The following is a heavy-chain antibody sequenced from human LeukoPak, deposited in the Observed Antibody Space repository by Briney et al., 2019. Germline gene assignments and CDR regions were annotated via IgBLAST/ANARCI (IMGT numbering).Heavy chain of an antibody. V-gene: IGHV3-23*01. Sequence: GGSLRLSCAASGFTFSSYGMSWVRQAPGKGLEWVSAISGSGGSTYYADSVKGRFTISRENSKNTLYLQMNSLRAEDTAVYYCAKSSGYSSGWYSSWGQGTLVTVSS. CDR1: GFTFSSYG. CDR3: AKSSGYSSGWYSS. J-gene: IGHJ4*02. CDR2: ISGSGGST. D-gene: IGHD6-19*01.